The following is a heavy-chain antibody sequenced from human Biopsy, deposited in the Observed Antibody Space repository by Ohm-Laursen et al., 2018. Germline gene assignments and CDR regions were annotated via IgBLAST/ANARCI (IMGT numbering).Heavy chain of an antibody. CDR3: ARAFRGQYFYYYYGMDV. V-gene: IGHV3-43D*04. J-gene: IGHJ6*02. D-gene: IGHD3-9*01. Sequence: SLRLSCAASGFTFDDYGMHWVRQRPGTGLEWVSLISWDGSSRDYADSVKGRFTISRDNSKNSLYLQMNSLRVEDPALYFCARAFRGQYFYYYYGMDVWGQGTTVTVSS. CDR2: ISWDGSSR. CDR1: GFTFDDYG.